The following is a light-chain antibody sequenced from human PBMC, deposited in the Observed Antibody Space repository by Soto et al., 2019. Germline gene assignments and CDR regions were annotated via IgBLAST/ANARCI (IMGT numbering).Light chain of an antibody. V-gene: IGKV1-39*01. CDR1: QNIDTY. Sequence: DIQMTQSPSSLSASVGDRVTITCRARQNIDTYLNWYLQKPGQAPKLLIYSAYSLQSGVSPRFSGDGSGTDFTLTISSLQPEDFATYYCQQSYNFPRTFGQGT. CDR2: SAY. CDR3: QQSYNFPRT. J-gene: IGKJ1*01.